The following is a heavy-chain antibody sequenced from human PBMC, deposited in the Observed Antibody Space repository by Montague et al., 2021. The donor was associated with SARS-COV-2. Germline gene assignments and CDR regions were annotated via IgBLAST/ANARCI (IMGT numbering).Heavy chain of an antibody. CDR2: IFHTGTS. V-gene: IGHV4-61*05. CDR1: GDSIINIKTSY. CDR3: AQVNRRLGGVSFDS. D-gene: IGHD3-16*01. Sequence: SETLSLTCNVSGDSIINIKTSYWGWIRLPPGKGLEWIGYIFHTGTSDYQASLKSRVTMSVDTSKTQFSLKLTSVTAADTAVYFCAQVNRRLGGVSFDSWGQGALGTVSS. J-gene: IGHJ4*02.